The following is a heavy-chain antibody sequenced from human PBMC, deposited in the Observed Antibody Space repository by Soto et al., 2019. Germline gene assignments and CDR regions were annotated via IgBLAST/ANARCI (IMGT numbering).Heavy chain of an antibody. J-gene: IGHJ6*02. D-gene: IGHD4-17*01. V-gene: IGHV3-33*01. CDR1: GFTFSSYG. CDR3: ASPVTTPFDYYGMDV. CDR2: IWYDGSNK. Sequence: GGSLRLSCAASGFTFSSYGMHWVRQAPGKGLEWVAVIWYDGSNKYYADSVKGRFTISRDNSKNTLYLQMNSLRAEDTAVYYCASPVTTPFDYYGMDVWGQGTTVTVSS.